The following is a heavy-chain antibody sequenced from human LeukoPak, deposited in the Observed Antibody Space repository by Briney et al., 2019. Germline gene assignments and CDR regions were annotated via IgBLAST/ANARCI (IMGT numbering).Heavy chain of an antibody. J-gene: IGHJ5*02. Sequence: PSQTLSLTCIVPGGAINSGYYYWSWIRQPAGTGLEWIGRIYSDGSTNYNPSLKSRVTISVDTSKNQFSLKLSSVTAADTAVYYCASAPSSSWFNWFDRWGQGILVTVSS. CDR3: ASAPSSSWFNWFDR. V-gene: IGHV4-61*02. CDR2: IYSDGST. CDR1: GGAINSGYYY. D-gene: IGHD6-13*01.